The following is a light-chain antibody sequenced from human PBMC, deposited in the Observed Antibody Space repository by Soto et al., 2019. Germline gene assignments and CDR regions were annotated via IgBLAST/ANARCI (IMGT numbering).Light chain of an antibody. CDR1: QSISSW. CDR2: KAS. V-gene: IGKV1-5*03. CDR3: LQSLSGYT. Sequence: DVQMTQSPSTLSASVGDRVTITCRASQSISSWLAWYQQKPGKAPKLLIYKASSLESGVPSRFSGSGSGTEFTLTISSLQPDDFATYYCLQSLSGYTFVLGTKLEIK. J-gene: IGKJ2*01.